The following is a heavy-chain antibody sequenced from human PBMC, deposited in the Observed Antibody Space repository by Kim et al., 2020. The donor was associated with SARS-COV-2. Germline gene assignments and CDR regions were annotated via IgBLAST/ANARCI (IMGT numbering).Heavy chain of an antibody. V-gene: IGHV3-53*01. CDR3: ATSSYYYGSGSYEDY. Sequence: ASVKGGFTISRDNYKNTLYRQMNSLGAEDTAVYYCATSSYYYGSGSYEDYWGQGTLVTVSS. J-gene: IGHJ4*02. D-gene: IGHD3-10*01.